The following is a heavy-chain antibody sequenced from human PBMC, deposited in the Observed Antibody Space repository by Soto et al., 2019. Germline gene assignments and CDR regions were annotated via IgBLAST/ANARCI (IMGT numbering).Heavy chain of an antibody. V-gene: IGHV4-34*01. Sequence: ETLSLTCTVYGASFTNYAWTWIRQFPGQGLEWIGEIQRSGGANYNPSLKSRVSISMEPSKNQFSLEMSSVTAADTAVYYCARGAPGLWGQGTLVTVSS. J-gene: IGHJ4*02. CDR1: GASFTNYA. CDR3: ARGAPGL. CDR2: IQRSGGA.